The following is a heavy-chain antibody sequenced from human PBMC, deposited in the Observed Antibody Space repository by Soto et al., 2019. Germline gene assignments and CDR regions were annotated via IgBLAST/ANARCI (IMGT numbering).Heavy chain of an antibody. CDR1: GLTFSTFA. CDR2: ISASGTHT. J-gene: IGHJ6*03. V-gene: IGHV3-23*01. D-gene: IGHD1-1*01. Sequence: EVQLLESGGGFVQPGGSLRLSCAASGLTFSTFAMTWVRQAPGKGLEWVSSISASGTHTYHADSGRGRFTISRDDSINTLYLQLNSLRGGDTAVYYCAKGLRPWNHMDAWGRGTTVTVSS. CDR3: AKGLRPWNHMDA.